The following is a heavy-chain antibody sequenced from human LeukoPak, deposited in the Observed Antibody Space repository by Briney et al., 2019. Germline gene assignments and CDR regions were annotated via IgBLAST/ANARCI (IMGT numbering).Heavy chain of an antibody. CDR1: GFTVGSNY. V-gene: IGHV3-66*01. CDR3: MREVTGDDAFDI. CDR2: IYSSGGT. J-gene: IGHJ3*02. D-gene: IGHD7-27*01. Sequence: GASLRLSCTASGFTVGSNYMSWVRQAPGKGLEWVSVIYSSGGTYYADSVKGRFSVSRDNSQKTMYLQMNSLRVEDTAVYFCMREVTGDDAFDIWGQGTMVTVSS.